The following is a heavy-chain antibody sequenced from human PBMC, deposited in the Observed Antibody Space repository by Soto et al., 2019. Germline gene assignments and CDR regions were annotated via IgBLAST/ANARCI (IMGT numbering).Heavy chain of an antibody. D-gene: IGHD6-19*01. CDR3: ARDSSGWSGGDNWFDP. J-gene: IGHJ5*02. CDR1: GGSISSYD. Sequence: SETLSLTCTVSGGSISSYDWSWIRQPPGKGLEWIGYIYYSGSTNYNPSLKSRVTISVDTSKNQFSLKLSSVTAADTAVYYCARDSSGWSGGDNWFDPWGQGTLVTVSS. V-gene: IGHV4-59*01. CDR2: IYYSGST.